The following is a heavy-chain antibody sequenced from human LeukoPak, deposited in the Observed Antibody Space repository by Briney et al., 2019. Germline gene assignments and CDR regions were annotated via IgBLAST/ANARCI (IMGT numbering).Heavy chain of an antibody. J-gene: IGHJ4*02. CDR2: IQFDESNK. Sequence: TGGSLRLSCAASGFTFSNYGMHWVRQAPGKGLEWVAFIQFDESNKYYGDSVKGRFIISRDTSKNTLFLQMNSLRAEDTAVYYCTKDPRPYSASWNFDSWGQGTLVTVSS. D-gene: IGHD6-13*01. V-gene: IGHV3-30*02. CDR1: GFTFSNYG. CDR3: TKDPRPYSASWNFDS.